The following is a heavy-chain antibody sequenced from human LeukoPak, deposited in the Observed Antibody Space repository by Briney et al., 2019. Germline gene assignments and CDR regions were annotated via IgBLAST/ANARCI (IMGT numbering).Heavy chain of an antibody. J-gene: IGHJ4*02. CDR3: ARDNLGLTRGDY. D-gene: IGHD7-27*01. CDR1: GYTFTSYG. Sequence: ASVKVSCKASGYTFTSYGISWVRQAPGQGLEWMGWISAYNGNTNYAQKLQGRVTMTTDTSTSTAYMELRSLGSDDTAVYYCARDNLGLTRGDYWGQGTLVTVSS. CDR2: ISAYNGNT. V-gene: IGHV1-18*01.